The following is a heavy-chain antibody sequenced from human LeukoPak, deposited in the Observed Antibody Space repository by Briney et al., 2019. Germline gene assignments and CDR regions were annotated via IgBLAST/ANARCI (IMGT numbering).Heavy chain of an antibody. D-gene: IGHD2-21*02. CDR2: ISSTSLTI. V-gene: IGHV3-48*02. CDR1: GFTFSTYN. CDR3: VRDRGLLYYFDY. J-gene: IGHJ4*02. Sequence: GGSLNLPCAASGFTFSTYNMNWVRQPRGKGREWVSYISSTSLTIYYADSVKGRFTISRDNAKNSLFLQMNSLRDEDTAVYYCVRDRGLLYYFDYWGQGTLVTVSS.